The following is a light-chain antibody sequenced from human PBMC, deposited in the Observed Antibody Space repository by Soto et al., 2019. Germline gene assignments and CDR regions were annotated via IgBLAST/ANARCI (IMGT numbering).Light chain of an antibody. Sequence: DIQMTQSPSSLSASVGETITITCRASQSISSSLNWFQHSPGQPPKLLLFAASNLHAGVPPRFSGSGSGTSFSLTIRSLQPEDFANYYCQQSFNLPRTFGPGTKVDIK. CDR2: AAS. J-gene: IGKJ1*01. CDR3: QQSFNLPRT. V-gene: IGKV1-39*01. CDR1: QSISSS.